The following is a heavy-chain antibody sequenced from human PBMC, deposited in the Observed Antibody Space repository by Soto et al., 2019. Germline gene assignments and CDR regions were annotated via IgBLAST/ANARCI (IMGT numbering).Heavy chain of an antibody. CDR3: ARASGYSYGYDDFFDN. D-gene: IGHD5-18*01. Sequence: TSETLSLTCPFSFGSINGYYWTFLRHSPTNGLEWIGYFHFSGSTKYNPSLESRLTISADTSKNQISLTLSSVTAADTAVYYCARASGYSYGYDDFFDNWGQGTLVTVSS. CDR2: FHFSGST. J-gene: IGHJ4*01. CDR1: FGSINGYY. V-gene: IGHV4-59*01.